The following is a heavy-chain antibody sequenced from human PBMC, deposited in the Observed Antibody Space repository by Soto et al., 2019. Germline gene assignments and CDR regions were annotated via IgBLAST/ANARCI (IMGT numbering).Heavy chain of an antibody. Sequence: PGGSLSLSCAASGFTFSSYSMNWVRQAPGKGLEWVSYISSSSSTIYYADSVKGRFTISRDNAKNSLYLQMNSLRAEDTAVYYCARGPLLEGEYYDFWSGYYTEYNWFDPWGQGTLVTVSS. J-gene: IGHJ5*02. CDR1: GFTFSSYS. CDR2: ISSSSSTI. CDR3: ARGPLLEGEYYDFWSGYYTEYNWFDP. V-gene: IGHV3-48*01. D-gene: IGHD3-3*01.